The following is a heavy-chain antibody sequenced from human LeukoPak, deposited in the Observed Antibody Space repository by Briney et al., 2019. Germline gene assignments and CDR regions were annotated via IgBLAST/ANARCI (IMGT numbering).Heavy chain of an antibody. CDR1: GGSFSGYY. Sequence: SETLSLTCAVYGGSFSGYYWSWIRQHPGKGLEWIGYIYYSGSTYYNPSLKSRVTISVDTSKNQFSLKLSSVTAADTAVYYCAREDCTNGVCYGLGFDYWGQGTLVTVSS. V-gene: IGHV4-31*11. D-gene: IGHD2-8*01. CDR3: AREDCTNGVCYGLGFDY. CDR2: IYYSGST. J-gene: IGHJ4*02.